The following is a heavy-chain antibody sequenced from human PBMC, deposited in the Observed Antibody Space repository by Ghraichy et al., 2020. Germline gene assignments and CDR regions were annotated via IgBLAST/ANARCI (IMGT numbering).Heavy chain of an antibody. V-gene: IGHV4-59*08. D-gene: IGHD3-22*01. CDR3: ARHSRGYFPYYFDY. CDR1: GGSISSYY. CDR2: IYYSGST. J-gene: IGHJ4*02. Sequence: SETLSLTCTVSGGSISSYYWSWIRQPPGKGLEWIGYIYYSGSTNYNPSLKSRVTISVDTSKNQFSLKLSSVTAADTAVYYCARHSRGYFPYYFDYWGQGTLVTVSS.